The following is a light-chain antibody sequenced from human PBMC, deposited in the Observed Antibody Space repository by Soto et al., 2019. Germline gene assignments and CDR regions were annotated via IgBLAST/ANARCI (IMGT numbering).Light chain of an antibody. CDR2: DVS. V-gene: IGLV2-14*03. CDR1: SSDIGYYNF. J-gene: IGLJ1*01. CDR3: SSYTTSSTRV. Sequence: QSVLTQPASVSGSPGQSITISCTGTSSDIGYYNFVSWYQQHPGKAPKLMTYDVSNRPSGVSNRFSASKSGNTASLTISGLQAEDEADYYCSSYTTSSTRVFGTGTKVTVL.